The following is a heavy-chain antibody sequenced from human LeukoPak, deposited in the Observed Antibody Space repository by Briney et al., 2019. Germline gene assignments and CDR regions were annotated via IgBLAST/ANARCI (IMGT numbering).Heavy chain of an antibody. D-gene: IGHD6-13*01. J-gene: IGHJ4*02. Sequence: ASVKVSCKASGGTFSSYAISWVRQAPGQRLEWMGWINAGNGNTKYSQKFQGRVTITRDTSASTAYMELSSLRSEDTAVYYCARERAIPGIAAAAKGYWGQGTLVTVSS. V-gene: IGHV1-3*01. CDR3: ARERAIPGIAAAAKGY. CDR2: INAGNGNT. CDR1: GGTFSSYA.